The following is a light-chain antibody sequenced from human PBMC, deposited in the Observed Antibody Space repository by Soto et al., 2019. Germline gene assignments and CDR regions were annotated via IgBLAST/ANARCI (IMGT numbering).Light chain of an antibody. CDR2: YIS. V-gene: IGKV3D-15*01. CDR3: QQHNQWPIT. Sequence: IVLTQSPDTLSLSPGETATLSCLPSQFLSSTYLAWYQQKPGQAPRLLIYYISTRATGIPARFSGSGSGTEFTLTINSLQSEDSAVYYCQQHNQWPITFGQGTRLEIK. J-gene: IGKJ5*01. CDR1: QFLSSTY.